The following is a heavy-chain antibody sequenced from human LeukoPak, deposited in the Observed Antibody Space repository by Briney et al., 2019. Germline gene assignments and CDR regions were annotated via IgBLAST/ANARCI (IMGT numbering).Heavy chain of an antibody. J-gene: IGHJ4*02. V-gene: IGHV4-59*08. CDR1: GGSISNYY. CDR3: AKYGGSGWVIDY. Sequence: PSETLSLTCTVSGGSISNYYWTWIRQPPGKGLEWIGYIYYTGATSYNPSLKSRVTISVDTSKNQFFLKLTSETAADTAVYYCAKYGGSGWVIDYWGQGTLVTVSS. CDR2: IYYTGAT. D-gene: IGHD6-19*01.